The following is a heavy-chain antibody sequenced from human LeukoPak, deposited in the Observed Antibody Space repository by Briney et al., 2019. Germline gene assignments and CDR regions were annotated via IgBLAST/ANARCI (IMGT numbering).Heavy chain of an antibody. J-gene: IGHJ4*02. CDR3: ARSDILTGYSYFDY. Sequence: GGSLRLSCAASGFTFSSYGMHWVRQAPGKGLEWVAFIRYDGSNKYYADSVKGRFTISRDNSKNTLYLQMNSLRAGDTAVYYCARSDILTGYSYFDYWGQGTLVTVSS. CDR1: GFTFSSYG. V-gene: IGHV3-30*02. CDR2: IRYDGSNK. D-gene: IGHD3-9*01.